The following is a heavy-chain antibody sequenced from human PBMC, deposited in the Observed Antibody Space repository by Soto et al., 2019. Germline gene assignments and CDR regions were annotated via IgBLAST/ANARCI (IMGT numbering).Heavy chain of an antibody. CDR3: ARGTRDY. CDR1: GYTFTSYA. Sequence: QVQLVQSGAEVKKPGASVKVSCMACGYTFTSYAMHRVRQAPGQRLEWMGWINAGNGNTKYSQKFQGRVTITRDASASTAYMKLSSLRSEDTAVYYCARGTRDYWGQGTLVTVSS. J-gene: IGHJ4*02. V-gene: IGHV1-3*01. CDR2: INAGNGNT.